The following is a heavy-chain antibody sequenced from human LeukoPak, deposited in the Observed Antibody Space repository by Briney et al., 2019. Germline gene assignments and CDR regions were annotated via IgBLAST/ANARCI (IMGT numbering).Heavy chain of an antibody. D-gene: IGHD2-2*01. CDR3: ARDLPSDIVVVPAPFDY. CDR2: INTDGSTT. V-gene: IGHV3-74*01. Sequence: TGGSLRLSCATSGFTFSSYWMHWVRQTPGKGLLWVSRINTDGSTTNYADSVKGRFTISRDNAKNTLYLQMNSLRAEDTAVYYCARDLPSDIVVVPAPFDYWGQGTLVTVSS. J-gene: IGHJ4*02. CDR1: GFTFSSYW.